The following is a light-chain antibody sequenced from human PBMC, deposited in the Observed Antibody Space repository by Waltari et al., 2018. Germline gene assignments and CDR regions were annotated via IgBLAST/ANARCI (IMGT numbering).Light chain of an antibody. J-gene: IGLJ3*02. Sequence: QSALTQPRSVSGSPGQSVTISCTGTSSAVGGYNYVSWYQQHPGKAPKLMIYDVSTRPSGVPDRFSGSRSGNTASLTISGLQAEDEADYYCCSYAGSYTWVFGGGTKLTVL. CDR1: SSAVGGYNY. CDR3: CSYAGSYTWV. CDR2: DVS. V-gene: IGLV2-11*01.